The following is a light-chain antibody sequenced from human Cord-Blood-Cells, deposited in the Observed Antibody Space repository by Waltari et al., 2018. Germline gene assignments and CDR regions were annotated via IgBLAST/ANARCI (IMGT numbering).Light chain of an antibody. V-gene: IGLV3-27*01. CDR2: KDN. J-gene: IGLJ3*02. Sequence: SYELTQPSSVSVSPGQTARITCPGDVLAKKYARWFQQKPGHAPVVVIDKDNEPPSGIPELFACSSSGTTVTLTISGAQVEDEADYYCYSAADNNRVFGGGTKLTVL. CDR3: YSAADNNRV. CDR1: VLAKKY.